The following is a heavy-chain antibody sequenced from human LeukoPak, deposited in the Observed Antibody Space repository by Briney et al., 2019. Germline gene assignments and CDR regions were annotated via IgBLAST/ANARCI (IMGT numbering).Heavy chain of an antibody. CDR1: GFTFSNFG. D-gene: IGHD4-17*01. CDR3: ARGDYGLYFDY. CDR2: ISGSGGST. J-gene: IGHJ4*02. Sequence: GGSLRLSCAASGFTFSNFGMHWVRQAPGKGLEWVSDISGSGGSTYYADSVKGRFTISRDNSKNTLYLQMNSLRAEDTAVYYCARGDYGLYFDYWGQGTLVTVSS. V-gene: IGHV3-23*01.